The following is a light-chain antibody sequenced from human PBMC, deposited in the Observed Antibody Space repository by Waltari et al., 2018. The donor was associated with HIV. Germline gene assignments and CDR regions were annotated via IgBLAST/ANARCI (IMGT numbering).Light chain of an antibody. CDR3: QSYDRSLSGYVV. CDR2: GNS. Sequence: QSLLTQPPSVSGAPGQRVTISCTGSSSNIGAGLDVHWYQQLPGTVPKLLIYGNSNRPSGVPHRFSGSKSGTSASLAITGLQAEDEADYYCQSYDRSLSGYVVFGGGTKLTVL. CDR1: SSNIGAGLD. J-gene: IGLJ2*01. V-gene: IGLV1-40*01.